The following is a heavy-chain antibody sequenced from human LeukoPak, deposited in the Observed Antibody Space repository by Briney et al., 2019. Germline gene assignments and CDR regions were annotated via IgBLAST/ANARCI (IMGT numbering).Heavy chain of an antibody. CDR3: ARDGSGSYFDY. Sequence: ASVKVSCKASGGTFSSYAISWVRQAPGQGLEWMGRIIPILGIANYAQKFQGRVTTTADKSTSTAYMELSSLRSEDTAVYYCARDGSGSYFDYWGQGTLVTVSS. CDR2: IIPILGIA. J-gene: IGHJ4*02. D-gene: IGHD3-10*01. V-gene: IGHV1-69*04. CDR1: GGTFSSYA.